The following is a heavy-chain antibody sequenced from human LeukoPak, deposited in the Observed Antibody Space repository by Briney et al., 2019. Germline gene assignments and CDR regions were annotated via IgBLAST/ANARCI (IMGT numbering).Heavy chain of an antibody. CDR1: GYTFTSYY. CDR3: ARSRPNDYGDKPFDY. Sequence: ASVKVSCKASGYTFTSYYMHWVRQAPGQGLDWMGWMNPNSGNTGYAQKFQGRVTITRNTSISTAYMELSSLRSEDTAVYYCARSRPNDYGDKPFDYWGQGTLVTVSS. CDR2: MNPNSGNT. V-gene: IGHV1-8*03. D-gene: IGHD4-23*01. J-gene: IGHJ4*02.